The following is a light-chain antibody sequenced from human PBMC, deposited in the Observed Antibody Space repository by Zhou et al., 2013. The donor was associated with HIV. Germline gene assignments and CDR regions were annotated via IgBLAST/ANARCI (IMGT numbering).Light chain of an antibody. Sequence: EIVLTQSPATLSVSPGKRATLSCRASQTINNNLAWYQQKPGQAPRLLIYGAFTRATGIPATFSGSGSGTEFTLTISGLQSEDFAVYYCQQYNNWPRTLGQGTKV. CDR2: GAF. CDR1: QTINNN. J-gene: IGKJ1*01. CDR3: QQYNNWPRT. V-gene: IGKV3-15*01.